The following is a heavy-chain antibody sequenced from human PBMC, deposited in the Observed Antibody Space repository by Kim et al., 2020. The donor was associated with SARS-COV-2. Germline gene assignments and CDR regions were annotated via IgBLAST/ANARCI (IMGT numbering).Heavy chain of an antibody. Sequence: GGSLRLSCAASGFTFSSYGMHWVRQAPGKGLEWVAVIWYDGSNKYYADSVKGRFTISRDNSKNTLYLQMNSLRAEVTAVYYCARDDRNLELQHDAFDIWGQGTMVTVSS. CDR1: GFTFSSYG. CDR2: IWYDGSNK. V-gene: IGHV3-33*01. J-gene: IGHJ3*02. CDR3: ARDDRNLELQHDAFDI. D-gene: IGHD1-7*01.